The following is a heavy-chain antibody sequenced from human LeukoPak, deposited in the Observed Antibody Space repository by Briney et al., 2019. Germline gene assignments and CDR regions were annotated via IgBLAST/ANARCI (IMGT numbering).Heavy chain of an antibody. CDR3: ARDLGQWLVVGFDC. J-gene: IGHJ4*02. CDR2: IFYSRST. CDR1: DESMSSNSYS. D-gene: IGHD6-19*01. Sequence: SETLSLTCSVSDESMSSNSYSWAWIRQAPGKGLEWIATIFYSRSTYYNPSLETRADISADPSKRQFSLRLSSVTAADTAVYYCARDLGQWLVVGFDCWGQGTLVTVSA. V-gene: IGHV4-39*07.